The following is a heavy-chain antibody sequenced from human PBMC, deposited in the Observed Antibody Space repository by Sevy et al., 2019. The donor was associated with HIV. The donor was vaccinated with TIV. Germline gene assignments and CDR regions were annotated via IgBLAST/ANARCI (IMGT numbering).Heavy chain of an antibody. CDR1: GYSISRGYH. Sequence: SENLSLTCAVSGYSISRGYHWGWIRQPPGKGLEWIGSIDQSGNAYYNPALRSRVTISVDTSKNQFSLYVRTVTATDTAVYYCARHGIFGVTYSFDYWGRGTLVTVSS. CDR3: ARHGIFGVTYSFDY. CDR2: IDQSGNA. V-gene: IGHV4-38-2*01. D-gene: IGHD3-3*01. J-gene: IGHJ4*01.